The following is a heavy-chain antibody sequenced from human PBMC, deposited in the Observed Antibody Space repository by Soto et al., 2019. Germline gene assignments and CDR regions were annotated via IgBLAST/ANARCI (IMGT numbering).Heavy chain of an antibody. CDR1: GFTFSSYS. CDR3: ARVFRDFWSGYYYYYMDV. D-gene: IGHD3-3*01. Sequence: EVQLVESGGGLVKPGGSLRLSCAASGFTFSSYSMNWVRQAPGKGLEWVSSISSSSSYIYYADSVKGRFTISRDNAKNSLYLQMNSLRAEDTAVYYCARVFRDFWSGYYYYYMDVWGKGTTVTVSS. J-gene: IGHJ6*03. V-gene: IGHV3-21*01. CDR2: ISSSSSYI.